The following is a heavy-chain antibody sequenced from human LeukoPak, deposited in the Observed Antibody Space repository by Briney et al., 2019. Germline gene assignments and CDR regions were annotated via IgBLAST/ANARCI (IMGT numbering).Heavy chain of an antibody. CDR2: MNPNSGNT. D-gene: IGHD6-13*01. CDR3: ARARAAAGTLGWFDP. V-gene: IGHV1-8*01. CDR1: GYTFTSYD. J-gene: IGHJ5*02. Sequence: ASVKVSCKASGYTFTSYDINWVRQATGQGLEWMGWMNPNSGNTGCAQKFQGRVTMTRNTSISTAYMELSSLRSEDTAVYYCARARAAAGTLGWFDPWGQGTLVTVSS.